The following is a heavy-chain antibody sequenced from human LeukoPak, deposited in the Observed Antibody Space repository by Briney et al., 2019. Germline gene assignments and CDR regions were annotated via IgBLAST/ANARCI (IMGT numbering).Heavy chain of an antibody. D-gene: IGHD5-12*01. CDR1: GFTFSSYW. CDR2: IKQDGSEK. Sequence: GGSLRLSCAGSGFTFSSYWMIRVRQAPGKGLEWVANIKQDGSEKYYVESVKGRFIISRDNAKNSLYLQMNSLRVEDTAVYYCARNPLGVGWLPGMYWGQGTLVTVSS. CDR3: ARNPLGVGWLPGMY. V-gene: IGHV3-7*01. J-gene: IGHJ4*02.